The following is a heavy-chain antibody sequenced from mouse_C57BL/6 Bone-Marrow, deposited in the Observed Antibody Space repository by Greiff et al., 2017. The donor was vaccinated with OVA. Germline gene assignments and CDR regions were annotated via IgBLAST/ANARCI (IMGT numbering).Heavy chain of an antibody. D-gene: IGHD1-1*01. J-gene: IGHJ1*03. Sequence: QVQLQQPGAELVRPGTSVKLSCKASGYTFTSYWMHWVKQRPGQGLEWIGVIDPSDSYTNYNQKFKGKATLTVDTSSSTAYMQLSSLTSEDSAVYDCARSRWASGSGCHWYFDVWGTGTTVTVSS. CDR1: GYTFTSYW. CDR3: ARSRWASGSGCHWYFDV. V-gene: IGHV1-59*01. CDR2: IDPSDSYT.